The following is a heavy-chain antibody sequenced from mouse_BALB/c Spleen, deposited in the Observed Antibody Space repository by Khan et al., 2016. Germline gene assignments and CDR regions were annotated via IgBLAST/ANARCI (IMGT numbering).Heavy chain of an antibody. CDR2: INTNTGET. Sequence: QIQLVQSGPELKKPGETVKISCKASGYTFTNFGMNWVRQAPGKGLEWMDWINTNTGETTYADDFKGRFAFSLETSASTAYLQINNLKNEDTAKYLCATGIATVIAARSDYWGQGTTLTVSS. V-gene: IGHV9-3-1*01. J-gene: IGHJ2*01. CDR1: GYTFTNFG. CDR3: ATGIATVIAARSDY. D-gene: IGHD1-1*01.